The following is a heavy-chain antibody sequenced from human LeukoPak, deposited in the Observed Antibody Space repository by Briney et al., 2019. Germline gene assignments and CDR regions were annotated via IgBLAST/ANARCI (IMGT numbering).Heavy chain of an antibody. CDR1: GGSISSGDYY. J-gene: IGHJ6*03. Sequence: SSETLSLTCTVSGGSISSGDYYWSWIRQPPGKGLEWIGHIYYSGSTNYNPSLKSRVTISVDTSKNQFSLKLSSVTAADTAVYYCARDVWDYGGNPRTIDYYYYMDVWGKGTTVTVSS. V-gene: IGHV4-61*08. D-gene: IGHD4-23*01. CDR3: ARDVWDYGGNPRTIDYYYYMDV. CDR2: IYYSGST.